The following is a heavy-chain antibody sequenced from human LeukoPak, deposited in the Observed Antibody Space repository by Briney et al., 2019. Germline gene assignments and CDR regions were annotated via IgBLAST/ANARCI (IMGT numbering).Heavy chain of an antibody. D-gene: IGHD6-19*01. CDR2: VSSDGGTT. CDR1: GFNFRSYG. V-gene: IGHV3-30*18. CDR3: TKEGAVTGSMWFDL. J-gene: IGHJ5*02. Sequence: PTGGSLRLSCAASGFNFRSYGIHWLRQAPDKGLGWVAVVSSDGGTTYYADSVKGRFTISRDNSKSLAYVQMNSLRPDDTAVYYCTKEGAVTGSMWFDLWGQGALVTVSS.